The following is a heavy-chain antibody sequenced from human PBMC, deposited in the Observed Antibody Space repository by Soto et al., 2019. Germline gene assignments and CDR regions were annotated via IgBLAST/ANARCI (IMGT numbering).Heavy chain of an antibody. CDR2: ISPIFRTP. Sequence: QVQLVQSGAEVKKPGSSVKVSCKASGDTFTSFAISWVRQAPGQGLEWMGGISPIFRTPNYAQKFQGRVTITADEPTTTAYMELSSLRSEDTAVYYCARDKDREELGGNYYYALDVWGQGTTVIVSS. V-gene: IGHV1-69*12. J-gene: IGHJ6*02. CDR1: GDTFTSFA. D-gene: IGHD1-7*01. CDR3: ARDKDREELGGNYYYALDV.